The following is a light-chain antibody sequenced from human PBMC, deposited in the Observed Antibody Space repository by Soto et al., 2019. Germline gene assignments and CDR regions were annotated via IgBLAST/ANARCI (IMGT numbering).Light chain of an antibody. CDR2: DTS. CDR3: LLSYSAIGV. V-gene: IGLV7-46*01. CDR1: TGAVTSGHY. J-gene: IGLJ2*01. Sequence: QTVVTQEPSLTVSPGGTVTLTCGSSTGAVTSGHYPYWFQQRPGQAPRTLIFDTSNKHSYTPARFSGSLLGGKAALTLSGXXXEDEADYYCLLSYSAIGVFGGGTKLTVL.